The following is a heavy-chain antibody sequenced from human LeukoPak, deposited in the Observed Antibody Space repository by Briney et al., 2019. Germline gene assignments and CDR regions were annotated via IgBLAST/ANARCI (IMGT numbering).Heavy chain of an antibody. CDR2: ISSSSSII. CDR3: ARAKRNGFDI. Sequence: GGSLRLSCAASGFTFSSYSMNWVRQAPGKGLEWVSYISSSSSIIYYADSVKGRFTISRDDAKNSLYLQMNSLRAEDTAVYYCARAKRNGFDIWGQGTMVTVSS. V-gene: IGHV3-48*01. CDR1: GFTFSSYS. J-gene: IGHJ3*02.